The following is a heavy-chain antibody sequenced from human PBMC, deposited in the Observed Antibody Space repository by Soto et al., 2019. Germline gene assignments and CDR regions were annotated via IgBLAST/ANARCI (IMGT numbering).Heavy chain of an antibody. Sequence: GAAGKVSFKGSCYNFSRYGMIWGRPAPGQRPEGMGWISAYNGNTNYAQKLQGRVTMTTDTSTSTAYMELRSLRSDDTAVYYCARAAPLLGYCSSTSCPYQPYYYYYMDVWGKGTTVTVSS. V-gene: IGHV1-18*01. CDR3: ARAAPLLGYCSSTSCPYQPYYYYYMDV. CDR2: ISAYNGNT. D-gene: IGHD2-2*01. J-gene: IGHJ6*03. CDR1: CYNFSRYG.